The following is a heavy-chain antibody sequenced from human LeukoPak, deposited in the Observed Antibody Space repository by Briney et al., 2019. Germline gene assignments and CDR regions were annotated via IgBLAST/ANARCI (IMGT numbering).Heavy chain of an antibody. D-gene: IGHD2-15*01. J-gene: IGHJ4*02. CDR1: GFTFSSYA. Sequence: GGSLRLSCAASGFTFSSYAMTWVRQAPGKGLEWDSTISGSGGTTYYADSVKGRFTVSRDNSKNTLYLQMNSLRAEDTAVYYCAKAAREYAYCSGGSCYSAYWGQGTLVTVSS. CDR2: ISGSGGTT. V-gene: IGHV3-23*01. CDR3: AKAAREYAYCSGGSCYSAY.